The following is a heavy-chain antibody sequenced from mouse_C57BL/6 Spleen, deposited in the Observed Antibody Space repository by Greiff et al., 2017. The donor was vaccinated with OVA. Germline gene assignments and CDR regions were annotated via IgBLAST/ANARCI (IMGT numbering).Heavy chain of an antibody. V-gene: IGHV1-52*01. CDR1: GYTFTSYW. J-gene: IGHJ4*01. D-gene: IGHD1-1*01. CDR2: IDPSDSET. Sequence: QVQLKQPGAELVRPWSSVKLSCKASGYTFTSYWMHWVKQRPIQGLEWIGNIDPSDSETHYNQKFKDKATLTVDKSSSTAYMQLSSLTSEDSAVYYCARATTVVADAMDYWGQGTSVTVSS. CDR3: ARATTVVADAMDY.